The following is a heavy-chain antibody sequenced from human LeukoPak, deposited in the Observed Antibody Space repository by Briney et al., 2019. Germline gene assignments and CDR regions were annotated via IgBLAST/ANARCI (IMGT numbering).Heavy chain of an antibody. CDR3: ARVSYCSTSCYNWFDP. V-gene: IGHV4-30-2*01. Sequence: SQTLSLTCTVSGGSISSGGYYWSWIRQPPGKGLEWIGYIYHSGSTYYNPSLKSRVTISVDRSKNQFSLKLSSVTAADTAVYYCARVSYCSTSCYNWFDPWGQGTLVTVSS. D-gene: IGHD2-2*01. CDR1: GGSISSGGYY. J-gene: IGHJ5*02. CDR2: IYHSGST.